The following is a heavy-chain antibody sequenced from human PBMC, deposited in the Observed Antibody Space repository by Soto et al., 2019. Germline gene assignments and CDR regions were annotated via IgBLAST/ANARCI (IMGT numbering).Heavy chain of an antibody. D-gene: IGHD2-21*01. V-gene: IGHV3-30*18. J-gene: IGHJ5*02. Sequence: GGSLRLSCVASGFSFSVVGMHWVRQFPGKGLEWVAVISNDGSKRYYIDSVEGRFTISRDDSKNTLYLQMDSLRVDDTAVYYYAKDKDPYIDDWRRQRWFDPWGQGTPVTVSS. CDR1: GFSFSVVG. CDR2: ISNDGSKR. CDR3: AKDKDPYIDDWRRQRWFDP.